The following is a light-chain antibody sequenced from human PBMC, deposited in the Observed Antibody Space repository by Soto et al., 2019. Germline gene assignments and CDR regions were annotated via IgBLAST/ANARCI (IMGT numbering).Light chain of an antibody. CDR2: GAS. CDR1: QSVSSN. Sequence: EIVMTQSPAILSVSPGERASLSCRASQSVSSNLAWYQQSPGQAPRLLIYGASSRAAGIPARFSGTGSGTDFTLTISSLQPEDFATYYCQQANSFPLTFGQGTRLEIK. V-gene: IGKV3-15*01. J-gene: IGKJ5*01. CDR3: QQANSFPLT.